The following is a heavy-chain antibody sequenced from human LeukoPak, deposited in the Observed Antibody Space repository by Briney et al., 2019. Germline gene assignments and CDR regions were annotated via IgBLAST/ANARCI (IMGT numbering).Heavy chain of an antibody. CDR2: INHSGST. CDR3: AREPMVRGVPDAFDI. CDR1: GGSFSGYY. V-gene: IGHV4-34*01. D-gene: IGHD3-10*01. Sequence: PSETLSLTCAVYGGSFSGYYWSWIRQPPGKGLEWIGEINHSGSTNYNPSLKSRVTISVDTSKNQFSLKLSSVTAADMAVYYCAREPMVRGVPDAFDIWGQGTMVTVSS. J-gene: IGHJ3*02.